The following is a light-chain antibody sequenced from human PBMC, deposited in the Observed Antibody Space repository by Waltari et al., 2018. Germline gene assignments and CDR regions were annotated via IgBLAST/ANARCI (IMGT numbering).Light chain of an antibody. Sequence: DIVLTQSPLSLPVTPGEPASISCRSSQSLLHSNGNIYLDWYLQKPGQSPQLLIYLGSNRAAGVADRFIGSGYGTDFTLKISRVEAEDVWVYYCMQTLQTPRTFGGGTKVEIK. J-gene: IGKJ4*02. CDR3: MQTLQTPRT. CDR2: LGS. CDR1: QSLLHSNGNIY. V-gene: IGKV2-28*01.